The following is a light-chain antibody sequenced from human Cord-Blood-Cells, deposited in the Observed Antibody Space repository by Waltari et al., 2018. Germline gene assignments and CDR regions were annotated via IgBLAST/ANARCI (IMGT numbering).Light chain of an antibody. J-gene: IGLJ3*02. CDR1: SGFNVGTYR. V-gene: IGLV5-45*02. Sequence: QAVLTQPSSLSPSPGASASLTWTLRSGFNVGTYRSYWSNWKPGSPPQYPLRYKSDSNKQQGSGVPSRFSGSKDASANAGILLISGLQSEDEADYYCMIWHSSAWVFGGGTKLTVL. CDR2: YKSDSNK. CDR3: MIWHSSAWV.